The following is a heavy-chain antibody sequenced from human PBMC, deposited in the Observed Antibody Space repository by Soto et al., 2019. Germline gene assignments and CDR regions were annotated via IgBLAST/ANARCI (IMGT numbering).Heavy chain of an antibody. CDR1: GFIFSDYA. V-gene: IGHV3-23*01. CDR3: AKVAGGLGYFDL. CDR2: ISATGGNI. J-gene: IGHJ2*01. Sequence: EAQLLESGGGLARPGGSLKLSCVASGFIFSDYAMTWIRQAPGKGLEWVATISATGGNIEYRESLKGRFTISRDNSKKMVYLQINSLTADDTAVYYCAKVAGGLGYFDLWGRGTLVTVSS. D-gene: IGHD3-16*01.